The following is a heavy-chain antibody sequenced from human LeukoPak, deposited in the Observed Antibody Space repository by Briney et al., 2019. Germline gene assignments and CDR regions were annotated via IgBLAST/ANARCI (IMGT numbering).Heavy chain of an antibody. CDR1: SGSISTSNYY. V-gene: IGHV4-39*07. J-gene: IGHJ6*03. CDR2: IYYSGST. Sequence: PSETLSLTCTVSSGSISTSNYYWGWIRQPPGKGLEWIGSIYYSGSTYYNPSLKSRVTISVDTSKNQFSLKLSSVTAADTAVYYCARDIGGSFYYYYYMDVWGKGTTVTVSS. CDR3: ARDIGGSFYYYYYMDV. D-gene: IGHD5-12*01.